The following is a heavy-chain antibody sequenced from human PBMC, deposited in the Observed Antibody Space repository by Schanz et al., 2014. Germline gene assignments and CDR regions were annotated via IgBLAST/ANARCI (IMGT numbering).Heavy chain of an antibody. CDR1: GGTFSSYS. J-gene: IGHJ4*02. Sequence: QVQLVQSGAEVKKPGSSVKVSCNASGGTFSSYSISWVRQAPGQGLEWLGWMNPNSGNPGFAQKFRGRVTMTRNTSMSTAYIELHILTSEDTAVYYCARGRTFDYWGQGTLVTVSS. CDR3: ARGRTFDY. CDR2: MNPNSGNP. V-gene: IGHV1-8*02.